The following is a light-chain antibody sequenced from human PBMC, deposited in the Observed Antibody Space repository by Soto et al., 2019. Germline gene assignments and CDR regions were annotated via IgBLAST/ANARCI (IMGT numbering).Light chain of an antibody. CDR3: SSYAGSNNYV. V-gene: IGLV2-8*01. J-gene: IGLJ1*01. Sequence: SALTHPPSASGSPGQSVTISCTGTSSDVGGYNYVSWYQQHPGKAPKLMIYEVSKRPSGVPDRFSGSKSGNTASLTVSGLQAEDEADYYCSSYAGSNNYVFVTGTKVTVL. CDR2: EVS. CDR1: SSDVGGYNY.